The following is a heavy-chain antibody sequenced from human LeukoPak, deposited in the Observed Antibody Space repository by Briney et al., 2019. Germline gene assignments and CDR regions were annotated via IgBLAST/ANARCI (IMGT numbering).Heavy chain of an antibody. J-gene: IGHJ4*02. Sequence: ASVNLSCKASGYTFTIYGISWVRQAPGQGREWMGWISAYNGNTNYAQKLQGRVTMTTDTSTSTAYMELRSLRSDDTAVYYCARDVGDTPTGFDYWGQGTLVTVSS. CDR1: GYTFTIYG. D-gene: IGHD2-15*01. V-gene: IGHV1-18*01. CDR3: ARDVGDTPTGFDY. CDR2: ISAYNGNT.